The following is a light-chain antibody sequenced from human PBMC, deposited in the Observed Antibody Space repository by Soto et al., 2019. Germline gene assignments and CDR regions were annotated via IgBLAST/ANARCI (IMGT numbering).Light chain of an antibody. CDR2: AVS. Sequence: QSVLTQPASVSGSPGQSITISCTGTSSDVGNYDYVSWYQQYPGKAPKLMIYAVSRRPSGVSNRFSGSKSGNTASLTISGLQAEDEADYYCISYTPSSTYVFGTGTKVTVL. J-gene: IGLJ1*01. CDR1: SSDVGNYDY. V-gene: IGLV2-14*03. CDR3: ISYTPSSTYV.